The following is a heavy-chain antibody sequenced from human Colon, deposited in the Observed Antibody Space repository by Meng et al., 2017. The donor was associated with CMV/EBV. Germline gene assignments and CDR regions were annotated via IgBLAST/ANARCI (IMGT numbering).Heavy chain of an antibody. J-gene: IGHJ4*02. Sequence: SETLSLTCSVSGGTISSYSYYWGYIRQPPGKGLEWIGTVNFIGNSYYNPSLRSRLTISLDTSKNEVSLKLTSATAADSAVYYCVRNFGEPTDGYFDHWGQGALVTVSS. D-gene: IGHD1-14*01. CDR2: VNFIGNS. V-gene: IGHV4-39*07. CDR3: VRNFGEPTDGYFDH. CDR1: GGTISSYSYY.